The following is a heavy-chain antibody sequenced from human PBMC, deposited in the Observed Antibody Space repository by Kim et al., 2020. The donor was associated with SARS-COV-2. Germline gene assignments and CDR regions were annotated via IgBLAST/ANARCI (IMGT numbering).Heavy chain of an antibody. Sequence: RTYYPDSGKGRFTISRDKSKNRLYLQMNSLRAEDTAVYYCAVTGGGLGFDYWGQGTLVTVSS. J-gene: IGHJ4*02. CDR2: RT. V-gene: IGHV3-23*01. CDR3: AVTGGGLGFDY. D-gene: IGHD3-10*01.